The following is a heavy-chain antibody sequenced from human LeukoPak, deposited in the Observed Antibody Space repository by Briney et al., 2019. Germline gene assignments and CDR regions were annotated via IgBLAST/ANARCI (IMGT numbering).Heavy chain of an antibody. Sequence: GASVKVSCKASGYTFNSYYMHWVRRAPGQGLEWMGIINPSGDFTSYAQKFQGRVTMTKDTSTSTVYMELSSLRSGDTAVFYCARDAMTSVTTSPYYFDYWGQGTLVTVSS. D-gene: IGHD4-17*01. CDR3: ARDAMTSVTTSPYYFDY. J-gene: IGHJ4*02. V-gene: IGHV1-46*02. CDR1: GYTFNSYY. CDR2: INPSGDFT.